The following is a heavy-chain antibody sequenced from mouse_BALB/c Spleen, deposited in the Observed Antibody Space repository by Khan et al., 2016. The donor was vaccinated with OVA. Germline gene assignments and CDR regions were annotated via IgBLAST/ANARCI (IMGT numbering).Heavy chain of an antibody. D-gene: IGHD1-2*01. J-gene: IGHJ4*01. V-gene: IGHV5-6*01. Sequence: EVELVESGGDLVKPGGSLKLSCAASGFTFSSYGMSWIRQTLDKRLEWVATISSGGIYTYYPDSVKGRFTISRDNAKNTLYLQMSSLKSEDTALYYCARFITTATGDYYGMDYWGQGTSVTVSS. CDR1: GFTFSSYG. CDR2: ISSGGIYT. CDR3: ARFITTATGDYYGMDY.